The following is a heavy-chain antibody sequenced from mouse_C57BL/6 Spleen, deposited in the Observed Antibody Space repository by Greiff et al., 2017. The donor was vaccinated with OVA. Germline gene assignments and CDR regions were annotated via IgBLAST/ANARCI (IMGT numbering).Heavy chain of an antibody. CDR3: ARGGSNRDYFDY. D-gene: IGHD2-5*01. Sequence: QVQLKESGAELVRPGASVKLSCKASGYTFTDYYINWVKQRPGQGLEWIARIYPGSGNTYYNEKFKGKATLTAEKSSSTAYMRLSSLTSEDSAVYFCARGGSNRDYFDYWGQGTTLTVSS. J-gene: IGHJ2*01. CDR2: IYPGSGNT. V-gene: IGHV1-76*01. CDR1: GYTFTDYY.